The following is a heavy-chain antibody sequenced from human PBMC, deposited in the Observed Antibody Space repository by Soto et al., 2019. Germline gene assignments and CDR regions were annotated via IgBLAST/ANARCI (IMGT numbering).Heavy chain of an antibody. CDR3: AKVRLDAFDI. Sequence: EVQLVESGGGLVQPGRSLRLSCAASGFTFDDYAMHWVRQAPGKGLEWVSGISWNSGSIGYADSVKGRFTISRDNAKNSLYLQMNSLRAEDTALYYCAKVRLDAFDILGQGKMVTGSS. J-gene: IGHJ3*02. V-gene: IGHV3-9*01. CDR1: GFTFDDYA. CDR2: ISWNSGSI.